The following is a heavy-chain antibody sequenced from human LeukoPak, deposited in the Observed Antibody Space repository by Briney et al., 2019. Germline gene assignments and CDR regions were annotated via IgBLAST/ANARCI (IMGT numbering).Heavy chain of an antibody. J-gene: IGHJ4*02. CDR2: VSYTRGT. Sequence: PSETLSLTCTVSGSSISSSNYNWGWIRQPPGKGLEWLGCVSYTRGTYYTPSLKSRVAISVDTSRNRFSLKLTSVTAADTAVYFCVRLRYFDNTFDYWGQGTLVTVSS. CDR1: GSSISSSNYN. V-gene: IGHV4-39*01. CDR3: VRLRYFDNTFDY. D-gene: IGHD3-9*01.